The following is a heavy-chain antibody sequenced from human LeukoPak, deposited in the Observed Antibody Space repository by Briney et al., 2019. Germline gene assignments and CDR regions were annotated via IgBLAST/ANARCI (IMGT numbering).Heavy chain of an antibody. J-gene: IGHJ3*02. CDR3: ARAAGVPVAFDI. Sequence: KPSGTLSLPLTVLGGAIHSYYWGWVPGPPGKGLGGGGYIYYSGSTNYNPSLKSRVTISVDTSKNQFSLKLSSVTAADTAVYYCARAAGVPVAFDIWGQGTMVTVSS. CDR1: GGAIHSYY. CDR2: IYYSGST. V-gene: IGHV4-59*01. D-gene: IGHD2-8*01.